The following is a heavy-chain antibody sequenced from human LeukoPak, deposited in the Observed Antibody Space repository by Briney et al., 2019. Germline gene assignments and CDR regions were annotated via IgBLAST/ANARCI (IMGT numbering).Heavy chain of an antibody. D-gene: IGHD1-26*01. CDR2: IYYSGST. J-gene: IGHJ4*02. Sequence: NPSQTLSLTCTVSGGSISAGSYYWSWIRQPSGKGLEWIGSIYYSGSTYYNPSLKSRVTISVDTSKNQFSLKLSSVTAADAAVYYCARHAESGTTFEKWGQGTLVTVSS. V-gene: IGHV4-39*01. CDR1: GGSISAGSYY. CDR3: ARHAESGTTFEK.